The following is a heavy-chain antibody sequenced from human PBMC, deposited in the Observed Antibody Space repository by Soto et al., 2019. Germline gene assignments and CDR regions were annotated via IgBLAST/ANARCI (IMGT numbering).Heavy chain of an antibody. Sequence: ASVKVSCKASGYTFTGYYIQWVRQAPGQGLEWMGWVNPNSGGTNYAQKFQGWVTMTRDTSISTAYMEVSRLRSDDTAVYYCVTSRVSIAVAGETEYYFDYWGQGTMVTVYS. J-gene: IGHJ4*02. CDR2: VNPNSGGT. CDR1: GYTFTGYY. D-gene: IGHD6-19*01. V-gene: IGHV1-2*04. CDR3: VTSRVSIAVAGETEYYFDY.